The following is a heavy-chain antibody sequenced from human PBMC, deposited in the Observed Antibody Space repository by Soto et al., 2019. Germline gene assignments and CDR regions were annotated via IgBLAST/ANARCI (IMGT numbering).Heavy chain of an antibody. D-gene: IGHD3-3*01. CDR1: GFTSDDYDYG. CDR2: IAGKTYGGTT. V-gene: IGHV3-49*04. CDR3: SRDGDYYGLDV. J-gene: IGHJ6*02. Sequence: GGSLRLSCSFSGFTSDDYDYGVTWVRQAPGKGLEWLGLIAGKTYGGTTQYAASVKGRFTMSRDDSKDVAYLQMRDLGIDDTAIYFCSRDGDYYGLDVWGQGTTVTVSS.